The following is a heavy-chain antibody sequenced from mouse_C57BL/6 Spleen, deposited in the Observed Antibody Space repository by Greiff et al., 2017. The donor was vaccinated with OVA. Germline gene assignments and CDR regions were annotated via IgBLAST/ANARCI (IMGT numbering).Heavy chain of an antibody. V-gene: IGHV1-81*01. J-gene: IGHJ3*01. Sequence: QVQLQQSGAELARPGASVKLSCKASGYTFTSYGISWVKQRTGQGLEWIGEIYPRSGNTYYNEKFKGKATLTADKSSSTAYMELRSLTSEDSAVYFCARWETTVVEGAYWGQGTLVTVSA. CDR2: IYPRSGNT. CDR1: GYTFTSYG. D-gene: IGHD1-1*01. CDR3: ARWETTVVEGAY.